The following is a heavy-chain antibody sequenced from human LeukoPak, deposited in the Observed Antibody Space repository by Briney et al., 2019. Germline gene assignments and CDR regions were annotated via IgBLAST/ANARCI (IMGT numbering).Heavy chain of an antibody. Sequence: GESLILSCAASGFTFSSYSRNWVRQAPGKGLEWVSSISSSSRYIYYADAVKRRLTISRDNPKNSLYLQMNSLRAEDTAVYYCARGYRGYSSGYAWGQGTLVTVSS. D-gene: IGHD6-19*01. V-gene: IGHV3-21*01. CDR2: ISSSSRYI. CDR1: GFTFSSYS. J-gene: IGHJ5*02. CDR3: ARGYRGYSSGYA.